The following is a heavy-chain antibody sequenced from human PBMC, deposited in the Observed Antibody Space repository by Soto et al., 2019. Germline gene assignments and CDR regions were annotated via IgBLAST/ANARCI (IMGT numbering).Heavy chain of an antibody. CDR1: GGTFSSYA. J-gene: IGHJ5*02. V-gene: IGHV1-69*13. CDR3: ASNWNYWFDP. D-gene: IGHD1-7*01. CDR2: IIPIFGTA. Sequence: ASVKVSCKASGGTFSSYAISWVRQAPGQGLEWMGGIIPIFGTANYAQKFQGRVTITADESTSTAYMELSSLRSEDTAVYYCASNWNYWFDPWGQGTLVTVSS.